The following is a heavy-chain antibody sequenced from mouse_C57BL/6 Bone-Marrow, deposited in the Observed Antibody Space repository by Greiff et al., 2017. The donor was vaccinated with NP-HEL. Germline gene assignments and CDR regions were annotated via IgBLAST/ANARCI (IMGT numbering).Heavy chain of an antibody. CDR3: ARNWDWYFDV. D-gene: IGHD4-1*01. CDR1: GFTFSDYG. V-gene: IGHV5-15*01. J-gene: IGHJ1*03. CDR2: LSNLAYSI. Sequence: EVKLVESGGGLVQPGGSLKLSCAASGFTFSDYGMAWVRQAPRKGPEWVAFLSNLAYSIYYADTVTGRFTISRENAKNTLYLEMSSLRSEDTAMYYCARNWDWYFDVWGTGTTVTVSS.